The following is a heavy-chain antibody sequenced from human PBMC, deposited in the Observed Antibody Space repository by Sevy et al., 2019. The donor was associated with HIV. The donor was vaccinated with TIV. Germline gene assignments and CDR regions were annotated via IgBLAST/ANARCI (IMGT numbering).Heavy chain of an antibody. J-gene: IGHJ4*02. V-gene: IGHV3-48*01. CDR3: TRGKGSSDY. CDR2: ISSSSNTI. Sequence: GGSLRLSCAASGFTFSTHNMNWVRQAPGKGLEWISYISSSSNTIDYADSVKGRFTISRDNAKNSVYLQMNSLRGDDTAVYYCTRGKGSSDYWGQGTLVTVSS. D-gene: IGHD6-6*01. CDR1: GFTFSTHN.